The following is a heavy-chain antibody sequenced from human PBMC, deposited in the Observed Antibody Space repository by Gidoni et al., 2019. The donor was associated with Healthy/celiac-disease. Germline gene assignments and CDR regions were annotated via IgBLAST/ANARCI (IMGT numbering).Heavy chain of an antibody. Sequence: EVQLVESGGGLVQLGRSLRPSCAASGFTFDDYAMHWVRQAPGKGLGWVSGISWNSGSIGYADSVKGRFTISRDNAKNSLYLQMNSLRAEDTALYYCAKSADTAMGDDAFDIWGQGTMVTVSS. V-gene: IGHV3-9*01. D-gene: IGHD5-18*01. CDR1: GFTFDDYA. CDR2: ISWNSGSI. CDR3: AKSADTAMGDDAFDI. J-gene: IGHJ3*02.